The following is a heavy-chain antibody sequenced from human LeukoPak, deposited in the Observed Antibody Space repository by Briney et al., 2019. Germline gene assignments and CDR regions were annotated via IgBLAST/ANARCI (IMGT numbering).Heavy chain of an antibody. J-gene: IGHJ3*02. Sequence: ASVKVSCKASGYTFTNYGISWVRQAPGQGLEWMGWISGYNGNTKYAQKFQGRVTMTTDTSTSTAYMDLRSLRSDDTAIYYCAREENYDYVWGSYPRDAFDIWGQGTMVTVSS. CDR3: AREENYDYVWGSYPRDAFDI. V-gene: IGHV1-18*01. CDR1: GYTFTNYG. CDR2: ISGYNGNT. D-gene: IGHD3-16*01.